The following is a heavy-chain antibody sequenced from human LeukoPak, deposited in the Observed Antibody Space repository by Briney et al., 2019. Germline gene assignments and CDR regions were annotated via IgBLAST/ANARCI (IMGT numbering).Heavy chain of an antibody. CDR3: ARATVTNPNLLDY. Sequence: GGSLRLSCAASGFTFSSYWMHWVRQAPGKGLVWVSRIDRDVSTTSYADSVKGRFTISRDNAKNTLYLQMNSLRAEDTAVYYCARATVTNPNLLDYWGQGTLVTVSS. D-gene: IGHD4-17*01. CDR2: IDRDVSTT. CDR1: GFTFSSYW. V-gene: IGHV3-74*01. J-gene: IGHJ4*02.